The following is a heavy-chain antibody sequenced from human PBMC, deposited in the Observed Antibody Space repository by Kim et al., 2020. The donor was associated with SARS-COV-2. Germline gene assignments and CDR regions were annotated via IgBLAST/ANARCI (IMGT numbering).Heavy chain of an antibody. D-gene: IGHD3-10*01. CDR2: IGTAGDT. J-gene: IGHJ2*01. Sequence: GGSLRLSCAASGFTFSSYDMHWVRQATGKGLEWVSAIGTAGDTYYPGSVKGRFTISRENAKNSLYLQMNSLRAGDTAVYYCAREGITMVRGVIQGYFDLWGRGTLVTVSS. CDR1: GFTFSSYD. CDR3: AREGITMVRGVIQGYFDL. V-gene: IGHV3-13*01.